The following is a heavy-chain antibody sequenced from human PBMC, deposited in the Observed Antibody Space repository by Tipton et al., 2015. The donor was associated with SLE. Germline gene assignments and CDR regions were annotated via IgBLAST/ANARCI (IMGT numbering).Heavy chain of an antibody. Sequence: PGLVKPSETLSLTCTVSDGSISDYYWTWIRQPAGEGLEWIGRIYASGSTNYNPSLRSRAAMSVDASKSHFSLKLTSVTAADTAVYYCARRVVPDHWGQGTLVTVSS. CDR1: DGSISDYY. J-gene: IGHJ5*02. CDR2: IYASGST. V-gene: IGHV4-4*07. D-gene: IGHD2-2*01. CDR3: ARRVVPDH.